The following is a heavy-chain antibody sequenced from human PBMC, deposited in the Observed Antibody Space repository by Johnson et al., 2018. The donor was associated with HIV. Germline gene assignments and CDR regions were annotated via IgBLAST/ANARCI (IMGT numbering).Heavy chain of an antibody. D-gene: IGHD1-26*01. Sequence: VQLVESGGGLVQPGGSLRLSCAASGFTFSSYDMHWVRQATGKGLEWVSAIGTAGDTYYPGSVKGRFTISRENAKNSLYLQMNSLRAGDTAVYYCARSHKLDSGAFDIWGQGTIVTVSS. V-gene: IGHV3-13*01. J-gene: IGHJ3*02. CDR3: ARSHKLDSGAFDI. CDR2: IGTAGDT. CDR1: GFTFSSYD.